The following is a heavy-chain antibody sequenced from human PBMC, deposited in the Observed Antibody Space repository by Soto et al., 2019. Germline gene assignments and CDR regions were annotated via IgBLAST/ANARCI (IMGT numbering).Heavy chain of an antibody. CDR3: AKDARGYCSGGSCYYYY. Sequence: VQLLESGGGLVQPGGSLRLSCAASGFTFSSYAMSWVRQAPGKGLEWVSAISGSGGSTYYADSVKGRFTISRDNSKNTLYLQMNSLRAEDTAVYYCAKDARGYCSGGSCYYYYWGQGTLVTVSS. CDR2: ISGSGGST. J-gene: IGHJ4*02. CDR1: GFTFSSYA. D-gene: IGHD2-15*01. V-gene: IGHV3-23*01.